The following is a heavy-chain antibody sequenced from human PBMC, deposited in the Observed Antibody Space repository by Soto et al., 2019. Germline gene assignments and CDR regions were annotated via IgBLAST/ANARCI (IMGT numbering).Heavy chain of an antibody. CDR1: GYSISSGYY. D-gene: IGHD3-3*01. V-gene: IGHV4-38-2*01. CDR2: IYHSGST. Sequence: SETLSLTCAVSGYSISSGYYWGWIRQPPGKGLEWIGSIYHSGSTYYNPSLKSRVTISVDTSKNQFSLKLSSVTAADTAVYYCARSFRGYYDFWSGYSGSFDYWGQGTLVTSPQ. CDR3: ARSFRGYYDFWSGYSGSFDY. J-gene: IGHJ4*02.